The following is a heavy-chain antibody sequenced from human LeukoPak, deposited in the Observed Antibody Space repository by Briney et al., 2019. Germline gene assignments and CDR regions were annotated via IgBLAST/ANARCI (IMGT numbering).Heavy chain of an antibody. D-gene: IGHD4-17*01. CDR1: GFTFNGSA. J-gene: IGHJ4*02. Sequence: GGSLRLSCATSGFTFNGSALHWVRQASGQGLEWVGRIRSKAHRYATAYAASVKGRFTVSRDDSKNMAYLQMISLKTEDTAIYYCTRRHYGDYVVDNWGQGTLVTVSS. CDR3: TRRHYGDYVVDN. CDR2: IRSKAHRYAT. V-gene: IGHV3-73*01.